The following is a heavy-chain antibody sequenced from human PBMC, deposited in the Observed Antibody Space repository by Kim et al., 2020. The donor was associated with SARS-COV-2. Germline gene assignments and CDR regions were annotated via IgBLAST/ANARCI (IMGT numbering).Heavy chain of an antibody. CDR1: GYTFTNYG. CDR3: AREGKWFGELPNDY. J-gene: IGHJ4*02. CDR2: ISGYNGNT. V-gene: IGHV1-18*04. Sequence: ASVKVSCKTSGYTFTNYGVSWVRQAPGQGLEWMGWISGYNGNTNYAQKIPGRVTMTTDTSTSTAYMELRSLRSDDTAVYCCAREGKWFGELPNDYWGQGTLVTVSS. D-gene: IGHD3-10*01.